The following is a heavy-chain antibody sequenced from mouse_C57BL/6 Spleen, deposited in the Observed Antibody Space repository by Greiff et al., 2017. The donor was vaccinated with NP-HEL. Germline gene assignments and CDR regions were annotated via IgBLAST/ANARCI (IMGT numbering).Heavy chain of an antibody. J-gene: IGHJ4*01. CDR3: ASLFGGAMDY. V-gene: IGHV1-18*01. CDR1: GYTFTDYN. Sequence: VQLQQSGPELVKPGASVKIPCKASGYTFTDYNMDWVKQSHGKSLEWIGDINPNNGGTIYNQKFKGKATLTVDKSSSTAYMELRSLTSEDTAVYYCASLFGGAMDYWGQGTSVTVSS. D-gene: IGHD3-1*01. CDR2: INPNNGGT.